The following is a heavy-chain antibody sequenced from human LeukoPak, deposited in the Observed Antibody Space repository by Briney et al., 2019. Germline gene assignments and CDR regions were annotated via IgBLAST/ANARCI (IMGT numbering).Heavy chain of an antibody. Sequence: SETLSLTCTVSGGSISSYYWSWIRQPPGKGLEWIGYIYYSGSTNYNPSLKSRVTISVDTSKNQFSLKLSSVTAADTAVYYCARDLLYYYGSGTEKGDYYYYGMDVWGQGTTVTVSS. CDR2: IYYSGST. CDR1: GGSISSYY. CDR3: ARDLLYYYGSGTEKGDYYYYGMDV. D-gene: IGHD3-10*01. V-gene: IGHV4-59*01. J-gene: IGHJ6*02.